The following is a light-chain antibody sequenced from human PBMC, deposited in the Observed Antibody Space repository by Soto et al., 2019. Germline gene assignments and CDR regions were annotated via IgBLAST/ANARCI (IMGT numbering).Light chain of an antibody. Sequence: DIQMTQSPSTLSASVGDRVTITCRASQGISTWLAWYQQKPGKAPNLLIYGASNLHSGVPSRFSGSGSGTNFTLTISSLQPEDFATYYCQQDNSFPITFGQGTRGEIK. J-gene: IGKJ5*01. V-gene: IGKV1-12*01. CDR2: GAS. CDR3: QQDNSFPIT. CDR1: QGISTW.